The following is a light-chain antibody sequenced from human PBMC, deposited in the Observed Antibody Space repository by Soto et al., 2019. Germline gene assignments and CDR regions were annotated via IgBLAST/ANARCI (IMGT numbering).Light chain of an antibody. J-gene: IGKJ1*01. CDR1: QSVSSSF. V-gene: IGKV3-20*01. CDR3: QHYGSSLWG. Sequence: EIVLTQSPGTLSLSRWEIATLSWRASQSVSSSFLAWYQHKPGQAPRLIIYGASSRATGIPDRFSGSGSGADFTLTISRLEPEDFAVYYCQHYGSSLWGFGPGTKVDIK. CDR2: GAS.